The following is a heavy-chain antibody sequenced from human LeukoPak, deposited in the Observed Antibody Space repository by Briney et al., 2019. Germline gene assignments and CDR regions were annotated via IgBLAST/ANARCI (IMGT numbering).Heavy chain of an antibody. V-gene: IGHV3-73*01. CDR1: GFTFSGFI. D-gene: IGHD3-10*01. CDR2: VTSKTNSYAT. J-gene: IGHJ3*02. Sequence: PGGSLRLSCAASGFTFSGFIIHWVRQAPGKGLEWIGRVTSKTNSYATAYAASVKCRFTVSRDDSKKTAYLQMNSLKTEDTAVYYCAAGITLVRGGTFDIWGQGTMVIVSS. CDR3: AAGITLVRGGTFDI.